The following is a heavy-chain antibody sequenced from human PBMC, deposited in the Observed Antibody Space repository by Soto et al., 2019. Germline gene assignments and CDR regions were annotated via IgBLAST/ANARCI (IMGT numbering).Heavy chain of an antibody. J-gene: IGHJ4*02. CDR2: IYYSGST. CDR3: ARDIAAAGSGGFDY. CDR1: GGSISSYY. V-gene: IGHV4-59*01. Sequence: TSETLSLTCTVSGGSISSYYWSWIRQPPGKGLEWIGYIYYSGSTNYNPSLKSRVTISVDTSKNQFSLKLSSVTAADTAVYYCARDIAAAGSGGFDYWGQGTLVTVSS. D-gene: IGHD6-13*01.